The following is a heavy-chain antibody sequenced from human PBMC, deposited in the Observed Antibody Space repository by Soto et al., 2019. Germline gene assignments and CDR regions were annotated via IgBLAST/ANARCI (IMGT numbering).Heavy chain of an antibody. V-gene: IGHV1-18*01. Sequence: GASVKVSCKASGYTFTSYGISWVRQAPGQGLEWMGWISAYNGNTNYAQKLQGRVTMTTDTPTSTAYMELRSLRSDDTAAYYCARGVESEQLDAFDIWGQGTMVTVSS. CDR2: ISAYNGNT. CDR3: ARGVESEQLDAFDI. J-gene: IGHJ3*02. CDR1: GYTFTSYG. D-gene: IGHD1-26*01.